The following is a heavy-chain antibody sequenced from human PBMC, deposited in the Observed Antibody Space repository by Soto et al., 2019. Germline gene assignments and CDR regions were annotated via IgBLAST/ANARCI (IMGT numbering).Heavy chain of an antibody. J-gene: IGHJ4*02. CDR1: GDSISGNY. D-gene: IGHD3-3*01. Sequence: SETLSLTCTVSGDSISGNYWGWIRQPPGKRLQWIGYMYYSGSTYYNPSLKSRITISVDRSKNQFSLKVSSVTAADTAVYYCARGDYDVLSGYLSPGDFWGQGTLVTV. CDR2: MYYSGST. V-gene: IGHV4-59*08. CDR3: ARGDYDVLSGYLSPGDF.